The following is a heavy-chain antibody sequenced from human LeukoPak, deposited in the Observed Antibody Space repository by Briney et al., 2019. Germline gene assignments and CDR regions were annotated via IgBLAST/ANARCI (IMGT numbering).Heavy chain of an antibody. V-gene: IGHV4-59*12. J-gene: IGHJ4*02. CDR1: GGSISTYY. Sequence: TSETLSLTCTVSGGSISTYYWSWIRQPPGKGLEWIGYIYYSGSTNCNPSLKSRLTISVDTSKNQFSLKLSSVTAADTAVYYCARGSSWWLRFLQHVYYFDYWGQGTLVTVSS. D-gene: IGHD5-12*01. CDR2: IYYSGST. CDR3: ARGSSWWLRFLQHVYYFDY.